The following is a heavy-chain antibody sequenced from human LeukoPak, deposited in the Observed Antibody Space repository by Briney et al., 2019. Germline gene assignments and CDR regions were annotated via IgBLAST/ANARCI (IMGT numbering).Heavy chain of an antibody. Sequence: SVKVSCKASGGTFSSYAISWVRQAPGQGLEWMGGIIPIFGTANYAQKFQGRVTITADESTSTAYMELSSLRSEDTAVHYCAISHDYYDSSGYPFDHWGQGTLVTVSS. V-gene: IGHV1-69*13. CDR3: AISHDYYDSSGYPFDH. J-gene: IGHJ4*02. CDR2: IIPIFGTA. CDR1: GGTFSSYA. D-gene: IGHD3-22*01.